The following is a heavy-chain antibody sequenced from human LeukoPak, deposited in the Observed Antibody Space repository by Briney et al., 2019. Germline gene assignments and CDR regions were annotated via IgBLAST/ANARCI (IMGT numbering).Heavy chain of an antibody. D-gene: IGHD7-27*01. J-gene: IGHJ4*02. CDR2: ISNSGGNT. CDR3: ARELGDY. CDR1: GFTFSSYA. Sequence: GGSLRLSCAASGFTFSSYAMSWVRQAPGKGLEWVSAISNSGGNTYYADSVKGRFTISRDNAKNSLYLQMNSLRDEDTAVYYCARELGDYWGQGTLVTVSS. V-gene: IGHV3-23*01.